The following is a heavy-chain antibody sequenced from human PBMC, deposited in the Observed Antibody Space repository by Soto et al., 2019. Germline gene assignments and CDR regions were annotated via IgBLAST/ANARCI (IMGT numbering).Heavy chain of an antibody. J-gene: IGHJ4*02. D-gene: IGHD1-26*01. CDR2: IYYTGTT. CDR1: GGSISTAGYY. V-gene: IGHV4-31*11. Sequence: QVQLQESGPGLVKPSQTVALTCAVSGGSISTAGYYWTWIRQHPGGGLEWIGAIYYTGTTYYNPSLRSRETISVDTSKNQFSLKLTSVTAADTAVYYCARPSGTLRSRKFENWGQGILVTVSS. CDR3: ARPSGTLRSRKFEN.